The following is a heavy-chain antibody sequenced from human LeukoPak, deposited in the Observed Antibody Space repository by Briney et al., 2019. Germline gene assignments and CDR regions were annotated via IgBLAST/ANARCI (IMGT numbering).Heavy chain of an antibody. CDR1: GFTFSSYA. D-gene: IGHD5-18*01. J-gene: IGHJ4*02. Sequence: PGGSLRLSCAASGFTFSSYAMSWVRQAPGKGLEWGSAISGSGGSTYYADSVKGRFTISRDNSKNTVYLQMNSLRAEDTAVYYCARGGYSYGYFDYWGQGTLVTVSS. CDR2: ISGSGGST. CDR3: ARGGYSYGYFDY. V-gene: IGHV3-23*01.